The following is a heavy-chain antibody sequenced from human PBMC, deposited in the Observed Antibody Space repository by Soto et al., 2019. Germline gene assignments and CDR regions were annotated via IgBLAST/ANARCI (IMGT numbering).Heavy chain of an antibody. CDR2: INPFDGSR. D-gene: IGHD5-12*01. CDR1: GYIFTSYY. V-gene: IGHV1-46*01. CDR3: VKDSPIGSVFSGHDDIDS. Sequence: ASVKVSCKASGYIFTSYYIHWVRQAPGQGLEWMGWINPFDGSRMFAQSFQGRVTITADKSTTTAYMEVSSLRPEDTAMYYCVKDSPIGSVFSGHDDIDSWGQGTPVTVSS. J-gene: IGHJ4*02.